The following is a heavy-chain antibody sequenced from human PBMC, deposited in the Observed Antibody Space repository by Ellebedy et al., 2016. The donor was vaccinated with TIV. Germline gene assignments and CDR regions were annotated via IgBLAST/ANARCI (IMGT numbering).Heavy chain of an antibody. D-gene: IGHD5-24*01. Sequence: GESLKISCAASGFTFSSYAMSWVRQAQGKGLEWVSTISHTGTRTYYTNSVEGRFIISRDISKRALYLQMNSPRAEDTAVYYCAKGWGDGSDASAPRYYFDSWGLGTLVTVSS. CDR1: GFTFSSYA. J-gene: IGHJ4*02. V-gene: IGHV3-23*01. CDR2: ISHTGTRT. CDR3: AKGWGDGSDASAPRYYFDS.